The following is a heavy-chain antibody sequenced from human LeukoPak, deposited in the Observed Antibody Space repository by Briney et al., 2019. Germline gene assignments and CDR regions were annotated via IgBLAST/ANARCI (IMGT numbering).Heavy chain of an antibody. J-gene: IGHJ3*02. V-gene: IGHV4-59*12. D-gene: IGHD3-22*01. Sequence: SETLSLTCTVSGGSISSYYWSWIRQPPGEGLEWIGYIYYSGSTNYNPSLKSRVTISVDTSKNQFSLKLNSVTAADTAVYYCAKSNGYGLIDIRGQGTMVTVAS. CDR3: AKSNGYGLIDI. CDR2: IYYSGST. CDR1: GGSISSYY.